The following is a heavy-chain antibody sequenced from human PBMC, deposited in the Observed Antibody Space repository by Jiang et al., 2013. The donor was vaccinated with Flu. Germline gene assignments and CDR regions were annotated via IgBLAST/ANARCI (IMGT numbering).Heavy chain of an antibody. Sequence: SGDSVSSNSAAGNWIRQSPSRGLEWLGRTYYRSKWYNDYAVSVKSRITINPGTSKNQFSLQLNSVTPEDTAVYYCARDSVEPAYYYDSSGYGRHYYYYGMDVWGQGTTVTVSS. CDR3: ARDSVEPAYYYDSSGYGRHYYYYGMDV. J-gene: IGHJ6*02. D-gene: IGHD3-22*01. CDR1: GDSVSSNSAA. CDR2: TYYRSKWYN. V-gene: IGHV6-1*01.